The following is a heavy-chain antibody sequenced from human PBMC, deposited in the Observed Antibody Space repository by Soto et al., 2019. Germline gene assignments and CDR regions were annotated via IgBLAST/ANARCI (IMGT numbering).Heavy chain of an antibody. D-gene: IGHD2-15*01. Sequence: PGGSLRLSCSASGFTFSSYAMHWVRQAPGKGLEYVSAISSNGGSTYYADSVKGRFTISRDNSKNTLYLQMSSLRAEDTAVYYWVKGGGTDIVVVVAAPVFDYWGQGTLVTVSS. J-gene: IGHJ4*02. CDR3: VKGGGTDIVVVVAAPVFDY. CDR1: GFTFSSYA. CDR2: ISSNGGST. V-gene: IGHV3-64D*08.